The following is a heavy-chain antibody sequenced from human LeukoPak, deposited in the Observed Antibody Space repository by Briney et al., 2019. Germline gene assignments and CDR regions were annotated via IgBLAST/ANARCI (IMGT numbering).Heavy chain of an antibody. J-gene: IGHJ4*02. CDR1: GGSISNYY. Sequence: PSETLSLTCTVSGGSISNYYWSWIRQPPGKGLEWIGYIYYSGSTNYNPSLKSRVTISVDTSKNQFSLKLSSVTAADTAVYYCARDRVPAGPFDYWGQGTLVTVSS. CDR3: ARDRVPAGPFDY. D-gene: IGHD2-2*01. V-gene: IGHV4-59*01. CDR2: IYYSGST.